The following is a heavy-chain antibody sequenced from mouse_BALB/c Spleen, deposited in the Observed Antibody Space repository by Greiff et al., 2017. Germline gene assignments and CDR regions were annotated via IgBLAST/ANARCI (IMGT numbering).Heavy chain of an antibody. V-gene: IGHV5-6-5*01. CDR1: GFTFSSYA. CDR2: ISSGGST. Sequence: DVKLVESGGGLVKPGGSLKLSCAASGFTFSSYAMSWVRQTPEKRLEWVASISSGGSTYYPDSVKGRFTISRDNARNILYLQMSSLRSEDTAMYYCARRARDYDGFYAMDYWGQGTSVTVSS. CDR3: ARRARDYDGFYAMDY. J-gene: IGHJ4*01. D-gene: IGHD2-4*01.